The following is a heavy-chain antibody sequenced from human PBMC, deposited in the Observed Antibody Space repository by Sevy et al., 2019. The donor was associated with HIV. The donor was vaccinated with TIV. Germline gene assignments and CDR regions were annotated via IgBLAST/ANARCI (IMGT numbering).Heavy chain of an antibody. CDR2: IKRDGSEK. CDR3: ATDCNSATCLWGLDV. V-gene: IGHV3-7*03. J-gene: IGHJ6*02. D-gene: IGHD1-26*01. Sequence: GGSLRLSCAASGFNFNNYWMTWVRQAPGKGLEWVANIKRDGSEKNYLASVKGRFTISRDNAKKRLYLQMNNLRADDTALYYCATDCNSATCLWGLDVWGQGTTVTVSS. CDR1: GFNFNNYW.